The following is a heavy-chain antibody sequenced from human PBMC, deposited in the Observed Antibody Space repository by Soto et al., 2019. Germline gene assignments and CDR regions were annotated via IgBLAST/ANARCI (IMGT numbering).Heavy chain of an antibody. D-gene: IGHD1-26*01. CDR1: YGAMRSYY. V-gene: IGHV4-4*07. J-gene: IGHJ4*02. CDR2: IYTTGST. CDR3: ARDRSGRVRYYFDS. Sequence: SETLSLTCTVSYGAMRSYYWGWIRQPAGKGLEWIGRIYTTGSTNYNPSLTSRVSMSIDTSKNQFSLNLTSVTASDTAVYYCARDRSGRVRYYFDSWGQGALVTVSS.